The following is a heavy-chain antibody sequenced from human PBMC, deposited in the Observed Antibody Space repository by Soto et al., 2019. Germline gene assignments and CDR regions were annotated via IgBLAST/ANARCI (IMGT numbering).Heavy chain of an antibody. CDR2: IGNRGTGI. D-gene: IGHD6-13*01. CDR3: ARDLRAVGMASRFDP. CDR1: GFTFGDYY. J-gene: IGHJ5*02. Sequence: QVQLVESEGGWVKPGGSLRLSCAASGFTFGDYYMTWIRQAPGKGHEWVSFIGNRGTGIYYADSVKGRFTIFRDNAKNSLYLQMNSLRAEDTAMYYCARDLRAVGMASRFDPWGQGTLVTVSS. V-gene: IGHV3-11*01.